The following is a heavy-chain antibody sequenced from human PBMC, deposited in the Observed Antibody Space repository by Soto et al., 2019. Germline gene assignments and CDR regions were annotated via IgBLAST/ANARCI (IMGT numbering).Heavy chain of an antibody. Sequence: SETLSLTCAVYGGSFSGYYWSWIRQPPGKGLEWIGEINHSGSTNYNPSLKSRVTISVDTSKNQFSLKLSSVTAADTAVYYCARGGPSKRWFDPWGQGTLVTVSS. CDR1: GGSFSGYY. J-gene: IGHJ5*02. V-gene: IGHV4-34*01. D-gene: IGHD4-4*01. CDR2: INHSGST. CDR3: ARGGPSKRWFDP.